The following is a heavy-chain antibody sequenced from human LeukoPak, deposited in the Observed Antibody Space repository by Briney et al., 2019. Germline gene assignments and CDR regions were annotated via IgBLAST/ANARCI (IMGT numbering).Heavy chain of an antibody. Sequence: GGSLRLSCAASGFTFSSYWMSWVRQAPGKGLEWVANIKQDGSEKYYVDSVKGRFTISRDNAKNSLYLQMNSLRAEDTAVYYCARTGVTPYLDAFDIWGQGTMVTVSS. J-gene: IGHJ3*02. V-gene: IGHV3-7*01. CDR3: ARTGVTPYLDAFDI. D-gene: IGHD4-23*01. CDR1: GFTFSSYW. CDR2: IKQDGSEK.